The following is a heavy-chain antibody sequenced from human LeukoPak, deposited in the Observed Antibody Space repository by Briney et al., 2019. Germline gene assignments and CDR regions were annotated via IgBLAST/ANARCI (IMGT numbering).Heavy chain of an antibody. Sequence: ASVKVSCKASGGTFSSYAISWVRQAPGQGLEWMGGIIPIFGTANYAQKFQGRVTITTDESTSTAYMELSSLRSEDTAVYYCARGSKVLVAATYDWGQEPWSPSPQ. CDR1: GGTFSSYA. J-gene: IGHJ4*01. V-gene: IGHV1-69*05. CDR3: ARGSKVLVAATYD. CDR2: IIPIFGTA. D-gene: IGHD2-15*01.